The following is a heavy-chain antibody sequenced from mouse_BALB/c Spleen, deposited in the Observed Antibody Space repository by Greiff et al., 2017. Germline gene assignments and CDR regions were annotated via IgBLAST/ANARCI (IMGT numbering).Heavy chain of an antibody. Sequence: SGAELARPGASVKMSCKASGYTFTSYTMHWVKQRPGQGLEWIGYINPSSGYTNYNQKFKDKATLTADKSSSTAYMQLSSLTSEDSAVYYCARGDYGSSCAYWGQGTLVTVSA. CDR1: GYTFTSYT. CDR2: INPSSGYT. J-gene: IGHJ3*01. D-gene: IGHD1-1*01. V-gene: IGHV1-4*01. CDR3: ARGDYGSSCAY.